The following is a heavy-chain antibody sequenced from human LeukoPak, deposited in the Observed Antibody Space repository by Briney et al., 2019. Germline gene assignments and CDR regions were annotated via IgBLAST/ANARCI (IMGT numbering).Heavy chain of an antibody. Sequence: GGSLRLSCAASGLTFSGSAMHWVRQASGKRLEWVGRIRSKANSYATAYAASVKGRFTISRDDSKNTAYLQMNSLKTEDTAVYYCTRHDYGQFDYWGQGTLVTVSS. CDR1: GLTFSGSA. V-gene: IGHV3-73*01. D-gene: IGHD4-17*01. CDR3: TRHDYGQFDY. CDR2: IRSKANSYAT. J-gene: IGHJ4*02.